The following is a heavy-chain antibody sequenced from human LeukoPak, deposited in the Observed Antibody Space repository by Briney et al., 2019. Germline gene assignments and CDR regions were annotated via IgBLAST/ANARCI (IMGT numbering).Heavy chain of an antibody. CDR3: ARSGYSNFDY. J-gene: IGHJ4*02. V-gene: IGHV4-61*02. Sequence: SETLSLTCTVSGASISSSRYYWSWIRQSAGKGLEWIGRIYASGSTNYNPSLKSRVTISVDTSKNQFSLKLSSVTAADTAVYYCARSGYSNFDYWGQGTLVTVSS. CDR1: GASISSSRYY. D-gene: IGHD3-3*01. CDR2: IYASGST.